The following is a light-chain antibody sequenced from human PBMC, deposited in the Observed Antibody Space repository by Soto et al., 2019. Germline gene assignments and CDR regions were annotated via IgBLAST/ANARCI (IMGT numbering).Light chain of an antibody. CDR1: QGISDY. Sequence: DIQMTQSPSSLSASVGDRVTITCRASQGISDYLAWYQQRPGKVPKLLIFSASTVQSGVPSRFSGSGSGTDFTLTISSLQPEDVATYYCQKYNTAPRTFGQGTKVEIK. CDR2: SAS. CDR3: QKYNTAPRT. V-gene: IGKV1-27*01. J-gene: IGKJ1*01.